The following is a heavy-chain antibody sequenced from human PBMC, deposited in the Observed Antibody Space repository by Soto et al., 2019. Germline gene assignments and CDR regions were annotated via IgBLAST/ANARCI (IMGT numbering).Heavy chain of an antibody. CDR2: IYYSGST. Sequence: QVQLQESGPGLVKPSETLSLTCTVSGGSISSYYWSWIRQPPGKGLEWSGYIYYSGSTNYNPSLKSRVPTSGATSKNEFSLKLSSVTASDTAVYYCARHLVYVWSGPPLGWFDPWGQGTLVTVSS. V-gene: IGHV4-59*08. J-gene: IGHJ5*02. D-gene: IGHD3-3*01. CDR3: ARHLVYVWSGPPLGWFDP. CDR1: GGSISSYY.